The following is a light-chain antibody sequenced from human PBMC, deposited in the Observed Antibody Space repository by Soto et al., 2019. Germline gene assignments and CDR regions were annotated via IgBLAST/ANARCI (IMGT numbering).Light chain of an antibody. V-gene: IGLV1-47*01. CDR2: RSS. CDR3: ASWDDSLNGWV. J-gene: IGLJ3*02. Sequence: QSVLTQPPSASGTPGQRVTISCSGRSSDIGSNYVYWYQQFPGTAPKLLIYRSSQRPSGVPDRFSGSRSGTSASLAISGLRSEDEADYYCASWDDSLNGWVFGGGTKLTVL. CDR1: SSDIGSNY.